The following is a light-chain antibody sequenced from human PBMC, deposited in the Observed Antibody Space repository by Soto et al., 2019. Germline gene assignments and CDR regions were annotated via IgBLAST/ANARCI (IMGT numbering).Light chain of an antibody. CDR3: LQRSNCWLT. J-gene: IGKJ4*01. V-gene: IGKV3-11*01. Sequence: IVLTQSPATLSWSPGERATLSCSASHSVSSYLAGYQQKPDQAHRLLIYDASNRATGIPARFSGSGSGTDFTLNISSLEPEEFGVYYCLQRSNCWLTFGRVTE. CDR2: DAS. CDR1: HSVSSY.